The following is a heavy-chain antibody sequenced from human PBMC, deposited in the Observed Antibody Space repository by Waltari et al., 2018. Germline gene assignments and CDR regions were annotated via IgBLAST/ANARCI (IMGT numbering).Heavy chain of an antibody. J-gene: IGHJ3*02. CDR3: ARDWDYYDSSGYYSYDAFDI. Sequence: QVQLQQWGAGLLKPSETLSLTCAVYGGSFSGYYWSWIRQPPGKGLEWIGEINHSGSTNYNPSLKSRGTISVDTSKNQFSLKLSSVTAADTAVYYCARDWDYYDSSGYYSYDAFDIWGQGTMVTVSS. V-gene: IGHV4-34*01. CDR2: INHSGST. D-gene: IGHD3-22*01. CDR1: GGSFSGYY.